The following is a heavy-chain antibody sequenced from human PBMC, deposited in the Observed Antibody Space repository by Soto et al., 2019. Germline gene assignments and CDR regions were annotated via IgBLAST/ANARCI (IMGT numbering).Heavy chain of an antibody. CDR2: IYYSGST. CDR3: ARDCTNGVCYFDY. V-gene: IGHV4-59*01. D-gene: IGHD2-8*01. Sequence: SETLSLTCTVSGGSISSYYWSWIRQPTGKGLEWIGYIYYSGSTNYNPSLKSRVTISVDTSKNQFSLKLSSVTAADTAVYYCARDCTNGVCYFDYWGQGTLVTVSS. CDR1: GGSISSYY. J-gene: IGHJ4*02.